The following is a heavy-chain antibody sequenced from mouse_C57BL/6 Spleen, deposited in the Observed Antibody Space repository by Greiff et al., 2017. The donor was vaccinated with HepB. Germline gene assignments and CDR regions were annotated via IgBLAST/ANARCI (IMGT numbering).Heavy chain of an antibody. CDR3: AKEEDNCYGSSEAY. CDR2: IYPGSGST. CDR1: GYTFTSYW. V-gene: IGHV1-55*01. J-gene: IGHJ3*01. Sequence: QVQLQQPGAELVKPGASVKMSCKASGYTFTSYWITWVKQRPGQGLEWIGDIYPGSGSTNYNEKFKSKATLTVDTSSSTAYMQLSSLTSEDSAVYYCAKEEDNCYGSSEAYWGQGTLVTVSA. D-gene: IGHD1-1*01.